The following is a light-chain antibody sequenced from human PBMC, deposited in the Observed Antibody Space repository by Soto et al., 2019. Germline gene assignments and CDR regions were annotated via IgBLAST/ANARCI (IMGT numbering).Light chain of an antibody. V-gene: IGKV3-20*01. J-gene: IGKJ2*01. CDR1: KTVTSSN. CDR2: GAS. CDR3: QQYGRSPPFT. Sequence: EIVLTQSPATRPLFPGEKPTLSGRAIKTVTSSNLAWYQQKPGQAPSLLMYGASNRATGIPDRFSGSGSGTDFTLTISRLEPEDFAVYFCQQYGRSPPFTFGQGTKVEIK.